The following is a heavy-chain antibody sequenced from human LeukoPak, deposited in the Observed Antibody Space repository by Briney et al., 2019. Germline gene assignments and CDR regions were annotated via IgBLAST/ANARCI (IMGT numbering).Heavy chain of an antibody. Sequence: ASVKLSCKASGYTFTSHGISWGRQAPGQGLEWRGWISGFNGNTNYAQKFLGRVTMTTDTSTSTAYMELRSLRSDDTDMYYCAREGFCSGGSCYGDFYYYGIDVWGQGTTVTVSS. J-gene: IGHJ6*02. CDR2: ISGFNGNT. CDR3: AREGFCSGGSCYGDFYYYGIDV. D-gene: IGHD2-15*01. CDR1: GYTFTSHG. V-gene: IGHV1-18*04.